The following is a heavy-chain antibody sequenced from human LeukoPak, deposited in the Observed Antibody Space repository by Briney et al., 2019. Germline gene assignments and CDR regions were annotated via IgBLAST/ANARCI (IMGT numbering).Heavy chain of an antibody. J-gene: IGHJ6*02. CDR2: INWNGGST. CDR3: ARDPRSGYYYNSRYYYGMDV. Sequence: GGSLRLSCAASGFTFDDYGMSWVRQAPGKGLEWVSGINWNGGSTGYADSVKGRFTISRDNAKNSPYLQMNSLRAEDTALYHCARDPRSGYYYNSRYYYGMDVWGQGTTVTVSS. D-gene: IGHD3-22*01. V-gene: IGHV3-20*01. CDR1: GFTFDDYG.